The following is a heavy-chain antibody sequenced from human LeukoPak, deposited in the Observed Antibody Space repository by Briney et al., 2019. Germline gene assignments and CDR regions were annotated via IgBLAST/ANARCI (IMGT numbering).Heavy chain of an antibody. V-gene: IGHV4-39*01. CDR2: IYYSGST. CDR3: ARHVGYFDAFDI. D-gene: IGHD5-12*01. CDR1: GGSFSSSSYY. J-gene: IGHJ3*02. Sequence: SETLSLTCAASGGSFSSSSYYWGWLRQPPGTGLEWLVSIYYSGSTYDNPSLKSRTTISVDTTNTQFSLKLSPVTAADTAVYYCARHVGYFDAFDIWGQGTMVTVSS.